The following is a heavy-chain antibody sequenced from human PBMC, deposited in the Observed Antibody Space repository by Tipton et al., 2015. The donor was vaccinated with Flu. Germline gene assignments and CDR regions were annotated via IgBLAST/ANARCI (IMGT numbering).Heavy chain of an antibody. Sequence: QVQLVQSGGGLVKPGGSLRLSCAASGFTFSDYYMSWIRQAPGKGLEWVSHISSSGSTINYADSVKGRFTISRDNAKNSLYLQMSSLRAEDTALYYCAKDFIYDGSGDDAFHIWGQGTMVTVSS. J-gene: IGHJ3*02. CDR1: GFTFSDYY. CDR2: ISSSGSTI. D-gene: IGHD3-22*01. CDR3: AKDFIYDGSGDDAFHI. V-gene: IGHV3-11*01.